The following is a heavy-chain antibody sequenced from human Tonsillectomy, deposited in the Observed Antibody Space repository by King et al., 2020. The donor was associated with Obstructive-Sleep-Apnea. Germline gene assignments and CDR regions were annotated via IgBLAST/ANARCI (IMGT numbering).Heavy chain of an antibody. CDR3: ASAVLGDTAGDH. V-gene: IGHV3-7*01. CDR1: GFTFNSYW. Sequence: VQLVESGGGLVQPGGSLRLSCASSGFTFNSYWMSWVRQAPGKGLEWVANIKEDGSVTSYVDSVKGRFTISRDNAKNSLYLQMNSLRAEDTAVYYCASAVLGDTAGDHWGQGTLVTVSS. J-gene: IGHJ4*02. CDR2: IKEDGSVT. D-gene: IGHD1-26*01.